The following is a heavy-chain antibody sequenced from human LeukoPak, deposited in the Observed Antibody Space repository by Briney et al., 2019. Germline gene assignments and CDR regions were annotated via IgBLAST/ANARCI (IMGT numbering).Heavy chain of an antibody. J-gene: IGHJ6*02. CDR1: GFTFGHYA. Sequence: PGGSLRLSCAASGFTFGHYAMHWVRQAPGRGLEWVSLISGDGDGTYYADSVKGRFTISRDTSRNSLYLQMDGLRTEDTALYYCAKDRGGYYGSGTSYYFYGMDVWGQGTTVTVSS. CDR2: ISGDGDGT. V-gene: IGHV3-43*02. CDR3: AKDRGGYYGSGTSYYFYGMDV. D-gene: IGHD3-10*01.